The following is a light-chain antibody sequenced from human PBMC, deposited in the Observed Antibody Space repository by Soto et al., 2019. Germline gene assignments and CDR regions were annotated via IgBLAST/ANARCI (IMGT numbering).Light chain of an antibody. V-gene: IGKV1-9*01. J-gene: IGKJ4*01. CDR3: QQLRSYPST. CDR1: QDIAIY. CDR2: AAS. Sequence: IQLTQSPSSLSASVGDRVSITCRASQDIAIYLAWYQQKPGEAPKLLIYAASTLHGGVPSRFSGSGSGTDFALTITSLQAEDFATYYCQQLRSYPSTFGGGTKVDI.